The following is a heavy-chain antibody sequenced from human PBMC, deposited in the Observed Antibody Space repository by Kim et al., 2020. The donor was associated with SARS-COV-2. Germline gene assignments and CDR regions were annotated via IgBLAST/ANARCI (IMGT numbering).Heavy chain of an antibody. D-gene: IGHD2-2*01. J-gene: IGHJ4*02. Sequence: YAQKFQGRVTITADESTSTAYMELSSLRSEDTAVYYCARGDFRVPAAFDYWGQGTLVTVSS. CDR3: ARGDFRVPAAFDY. V-gene: IGHV1-69*01.